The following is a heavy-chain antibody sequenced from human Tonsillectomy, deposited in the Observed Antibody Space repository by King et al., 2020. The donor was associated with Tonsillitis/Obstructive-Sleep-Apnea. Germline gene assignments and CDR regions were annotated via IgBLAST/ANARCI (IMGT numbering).Heavy chain of an antibody. Sequence: VQLVESGGGVVQPGGSLRLSCAASGFTFSSYGMHWGRQPPGKGLEGVAVIWDDGSNKYYADSVKGRFTISRDNSKNTLYLQMNSLRAEDTAVYYCARVAKGDLSHIDYWGQGTLVTVSP. CDR2: IWDDGSNK. D-gene: IGHD2-21*02. J-gene: IGHJ4*02. CDR3: ARVAKGDLSHIDY. V-gene: IGHV3-33*01. CDR1: GFTFSSYG.